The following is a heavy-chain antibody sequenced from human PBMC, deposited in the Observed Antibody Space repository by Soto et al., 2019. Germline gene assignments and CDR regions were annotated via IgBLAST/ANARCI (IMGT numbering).Heavy chain of an antibody. D-gene: IGHD3-10*01. J-gene: IGHJ3*02. CDR3: AKLPVTMVRGVILDAFDI. CDR2: ISGSGGST. Sequence: GGSLRLSCAASGFTFSSYAMSWVRQAPGKGLEWVSAISGSGGSTYYADSVKGRFTISRDNSKNTLYLQMNSLRAEDTAVYYCAKLPVTMVRGVILDAFDIWGQGTMVTVSS. CDR1: GFTFSSYA. V-gene: IGHV3-23*01.